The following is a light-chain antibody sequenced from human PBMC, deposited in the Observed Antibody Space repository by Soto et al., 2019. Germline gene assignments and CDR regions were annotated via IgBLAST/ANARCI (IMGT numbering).Light chain of an antibody. CDR3: CSYADNYSWV. CDR2: EVT. V-gene: IGLV2-11*01. J-gene: IGLJ3*02. CDR1: SGDIGSYTY. Sequence: QSALTQPASVSGSPGQSITISCTGTSGDIGSYTYVSWYQQYPGKAPKLLISEVTNRPSGVPDRFSGSKSGNTASLTISGLQAEDEADYYCCSYADNYSWVFGGGTKVTVL.